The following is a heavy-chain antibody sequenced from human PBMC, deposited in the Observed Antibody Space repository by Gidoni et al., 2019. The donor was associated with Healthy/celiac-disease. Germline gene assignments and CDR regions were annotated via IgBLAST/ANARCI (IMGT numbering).Heavy chain of an antibody. J-gene: IGHJ3*02. CDR1: GFTFSSHG. V-gene: IGHV3-23*04. CDR3: AKDRDYYDSSGYYSLGSSPDGFDI. Sequence: EVQLVESGGGLVQPGGSLRLSCAAAGFTFSSHGMSWVRQAPGKGLEWVSTISGSGGSTYYADSVKGRFTISRDNSKNTLYLQMNSRRAEDTAVYYCAKDRDYYDSSGYYSLGSSPDGFDIWGQGTMVTVSS. D-gene: IGHD3-22*01. CDR2: ISGSGGST.